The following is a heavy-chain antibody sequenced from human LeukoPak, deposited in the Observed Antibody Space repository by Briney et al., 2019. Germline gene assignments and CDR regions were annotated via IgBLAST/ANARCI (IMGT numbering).Heavy chain of an antibody. CDR2: IHYSGST. CDR3: ARSSGKWSGDYYYHYMDV. CDR1: GGSISSYY. J-gene: IGHJ6*03. D-gene: IGHD3-3*01. Sequence: SETLFITCTDSGGSISSYYWSLILQPPRKPLHWIGYIHYSGSTTYNPSLKSRVIISVDTSKNQFSLKLSSVTAADTAVYYCARSSGKWSGDYYYHYMDVWGRGTTVTISS. V-gene: IGHV4-59*01.